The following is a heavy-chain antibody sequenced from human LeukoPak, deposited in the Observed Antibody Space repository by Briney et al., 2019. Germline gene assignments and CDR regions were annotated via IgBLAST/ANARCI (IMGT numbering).Heavy chain of an antibody. CDR2: IYGSGGGI. J-gene: IGHJ4*02. Sequence: HPGGSLRLSCAASGFPFSTYAMNWVRQAPGKGLEWVSGIYGSGGGIQYADSVKGRFTISRDNSKYTLYLQMNSLRAEDTALYYCAKDRLPDGRWSLDYWGQGTLVTVSS. CDR1: GFPFSTYA. V-gene: IGHV3-23*01. CDR3: AKDRLPDGRWSLDY. D-gene: IGHD6-13*01.